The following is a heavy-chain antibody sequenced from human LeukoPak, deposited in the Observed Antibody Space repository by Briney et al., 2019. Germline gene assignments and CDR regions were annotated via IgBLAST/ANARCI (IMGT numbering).Heavy chain of an antibody. V-gene: IGHV3-30*18. CDR1: GFTFSNYD. J-gene: IGHJ6*02. Sequence: GGSLRLSCAASGFTFSNYDIHWVRQAPGKGLEWVAVIPYDGSNKKFADSVKGRFTASRDNSKNILYLQMNGLRAEDTAVYYCAKEVGHNYYYYGMDVWGQGTTVTVSS. CDR2: IPYDGSNK. D-gene: IGHD1-26*01. CDR3: AKEVGHNYYYYGMDV.